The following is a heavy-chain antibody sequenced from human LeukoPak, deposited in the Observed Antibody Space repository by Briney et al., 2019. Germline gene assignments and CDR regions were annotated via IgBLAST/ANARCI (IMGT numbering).Heavy chain of an antibody. D-gene: IGHD6-13*01. V-gene: IGHV4-31*03. CDR1: GDSISSGDYY. Sequence: SETLSLTCTVSGDSISSGDYYWTWIRQHPGKGLEWIGCIYYSGSTYYNLSLKSRVIISADTSKNHFSLKLSSVTAADAAVYYCARVREATIAPFFDYWGQGILVTVSS. CDR2: IYYSGST. CDR3: ARVREATIAPFFDY. J-gene: IGHJ4*02.